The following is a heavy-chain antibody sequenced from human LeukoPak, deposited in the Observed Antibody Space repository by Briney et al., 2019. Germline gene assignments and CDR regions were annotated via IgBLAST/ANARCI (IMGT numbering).Heavy chain of an antibody. D-gene: IGHD5-24*01. CDR1: GFTFSNAW. V-gene: IGHV3-15*01. CDR2: IKSKTDGGTT. J-gene: IGHJ4*02. Sequence: GGSLRLSCAASGFTFSNAWMSWVRQAPGKGLEWVGRIKSKTDGGTTDYAAPVKGRFTISRDDSKNTLYLQMNSLKTEDTAVYYCAKMRWLQYYYFDSWGQGTLVTVSS. CDR3: AKMRWLQYYYFDS.